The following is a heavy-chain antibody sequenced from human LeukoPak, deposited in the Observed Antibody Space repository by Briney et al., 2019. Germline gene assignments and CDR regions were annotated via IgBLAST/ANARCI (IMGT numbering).Heavy chain of an antibody. CDR3: ASEDFWSGPDY. J-gene: IGHJ4*02. V-gene: IGHV3-21*01. CDR1: GFTFSSYS. Sequence: GGSLRLSCAASGFTFSSYSMNWVRQAPGKGLKWVSSISSSSSYIYYADSVKGRFTISRDNAKNSLYLQMNSLRAEDTAVYYCASEDFWSGPDYWGQGTLVTVSS. D-gene: IGHD3-3*01. CDR2: ISSSSSYI.